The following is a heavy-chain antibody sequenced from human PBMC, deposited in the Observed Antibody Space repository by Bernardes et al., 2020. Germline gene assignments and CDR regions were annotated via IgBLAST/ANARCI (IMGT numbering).Heavy chain of an antibody. CDR1: GFTFTSYG. CDR2: ISGSGAGT. CDR3: AKDRDTINALDI. J-gene: IGHJ3*02. D-gene: IGHD5-12*01. Sequence: GGSLRLSCAASGFTFTSYGMSWVRQAPGKGLEWVSGISGSGAGTYYADSVKGRFTISRDISKNTLYLQMNGLRDEDTAVYYCAKDRDTINALDIWGQGTVVTVVS. V-gene: IGHV3-23*01.